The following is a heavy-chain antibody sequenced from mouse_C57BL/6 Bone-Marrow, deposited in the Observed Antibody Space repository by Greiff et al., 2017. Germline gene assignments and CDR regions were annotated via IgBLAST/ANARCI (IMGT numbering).Heavy chain of an antibody. CDR2: INPSNGGT. CDR3: ARSWLLPFAY. Sequence: KPGQGLEWIGNINPSNGGTNYNEKFKSKPKLNVDKSSSTAYMQLSSLTSEDSAVYYWARSWLLPFAYWGQGTLVTVSA. V-gene: IGHV1-53*01. D-gene: IGHD2-3*01. J-gene: IGHJ3*01.